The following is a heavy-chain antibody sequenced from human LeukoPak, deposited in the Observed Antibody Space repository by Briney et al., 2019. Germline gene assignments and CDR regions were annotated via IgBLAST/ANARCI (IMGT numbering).Heavy chain of an antibody. CDR1: VGSFSGYD. Sequence: SGTLSLTCAVYVGSFSGYDGSWIRQPPGKGLEWIGEINHSGSTNYNPSLQSRVTISVDTSKKQFSLKLSSVTAADTAVYYCARGRWGEADGNYYYYGRDVWGQGTTVTVSS. CDR3: ARGRWGEADGNYYYYGRDV. V-gene: IGHV4-34*01. D-gene: IGHD6-13*01. CDR2: INHSGST. J-gene: IGHJ6*02.